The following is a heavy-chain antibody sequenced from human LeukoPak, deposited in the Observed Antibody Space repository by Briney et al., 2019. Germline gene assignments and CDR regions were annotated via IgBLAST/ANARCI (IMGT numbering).Heavy chain of an antibody. CDR3: ARAKPKNMVRGLIMRRESRYYFDY. CDR1: GFTFSSNY. V-gene: IGHV3-53*01. CDR2: IYSGGST. J-gene: IGHJ4*02. D-gene: IGHD3-10*01. Sequence: GGSLRLSCAASGFTFSSNYMSWVRQAPGKGLEWGSVIYSGGSTYYADSVKGRFTISRDNSKSTLYIQMNSLRAEDTAVYYCARAKPKNMVRGLIMRRESRYYFDYWGQGTLVTVSS.